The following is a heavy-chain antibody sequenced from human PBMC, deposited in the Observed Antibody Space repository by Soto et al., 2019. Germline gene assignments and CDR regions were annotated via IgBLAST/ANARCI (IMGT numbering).Heavy chain of an antibody. CDR2: INPNSGGT. D-gene: IGHD3-22*01. Sequence: ASVKVSCKASGCTFTGYYMHWVRQAPGQGLEWMGWINPNSGGTNYAQKFQGWVTMTRDTSISTAYMELSRLRSDDTAVYYCARSPSGIVVVTSYFDYWGQGTLVTVSS. CDR1: GCTFTGYY. J-gene: IGHJ4*02. V-gene: IGHV1-2*04. CDR3: ARSPSGIVVVTSYFDY.